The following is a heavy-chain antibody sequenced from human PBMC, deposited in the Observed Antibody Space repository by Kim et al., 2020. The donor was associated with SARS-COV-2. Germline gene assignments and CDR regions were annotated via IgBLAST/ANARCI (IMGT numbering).Heavy chain of an antibody. CDR3: AKSDCAGGTCFLINY. J-gene: IGHJ4*02. V-gene: IGHV3-23*01. Sequence: DSLPGRFTLSRDNSRNTLFLLMNALRAEDTAIYYCAKSDCAGGTCFLINYWGQGTLVTVSS. D-gene: IGHD2-8*02.